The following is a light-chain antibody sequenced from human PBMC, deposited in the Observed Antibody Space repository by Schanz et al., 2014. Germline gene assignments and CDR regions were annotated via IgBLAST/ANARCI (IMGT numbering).Light chain of an antibody. CDR1: SSDVGSYNL. J-gene: IGLJ2*01. CDR3: SSYAGSSTPVV. V-gene: IGLV2-23*01. CDR2: EGT. Sequence: QSALTQPASVSGSPGQSITISCTGTSSDVGSYNLVSWYQQHPGEAPKLLIYEGTKRPSGVSYRFSGSKSGNTASLTVSGLQAEDEADYYCSSYAGSSTPVVFGGGTKLTVL.